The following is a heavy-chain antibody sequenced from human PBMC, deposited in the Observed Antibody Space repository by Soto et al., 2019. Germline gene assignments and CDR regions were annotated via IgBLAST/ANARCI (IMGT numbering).Heavy chain of an antibody. V-gene: IGHV5-51*01. CDR2: INPGDSKT. CDR1: GYSFTTYW. D-gene: IGHD3-16*01. Sequence: PGESLKISCKGSGYSFTTYWIAWVRQMPGEGLEWMGIINPGDSKTRYSPSFQDQVTISVDKSISTAYLQWSSLKASDTAMYYCARQGEMATLQSLYSWYGIDVCGQGTTVTVSS. J-gene: IGHJ6*02. CDR3: ARQGEMATLQSLYSWYGIDV.